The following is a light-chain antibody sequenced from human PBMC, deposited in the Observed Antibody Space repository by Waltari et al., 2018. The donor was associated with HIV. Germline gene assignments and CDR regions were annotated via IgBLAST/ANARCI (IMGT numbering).Light chain of an antibody. V-gene: IGKV3-20*01. Sequence: EVVLTQSPGTLSLSPGESAVLSCRVSQNITTNFLTWYQQKLGEAPRLLIYVASDRATDIPDRFFGSGSGTDFSLTISSLEPEDFAVYYCQQYGGSPTITFGQGTRLDVK. CDR1: QNITTNF. J-gene: IGKJ5*01. CDR2: VAS. CDR3: QQYGGSPTIT.